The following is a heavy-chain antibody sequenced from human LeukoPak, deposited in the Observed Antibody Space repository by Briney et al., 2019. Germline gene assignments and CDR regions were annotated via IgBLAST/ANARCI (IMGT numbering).Heavy chain of an antibody. CDR2: IKQDGSEK. CDR1: GFTFSSYW. Sequence: GGSLRLSCAASGFTFSSYWMSWVRQAPGKGLEWVANIKQDGSEKYYVDSVKGRFTISRDNAKNSLYLQMNSLRAEVTAVYYCARDQAPYDILTGYFFGGQGTLVTVSS. V-gene: IGHV3-7*01. CDR3: ARDQAPYDILTGYFF. D-gene: IGHD3-9*01. J-gene: IGHJ4*02.